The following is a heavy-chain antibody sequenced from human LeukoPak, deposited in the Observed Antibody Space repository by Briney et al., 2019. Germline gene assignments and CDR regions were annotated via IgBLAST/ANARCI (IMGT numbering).Heavy chain of an antibody. CDR3: ARQRYSDY. D-gene: IGHD1-1*01. J-gene: IGHJ4*02. V-gene: IGHV3-7*01. CDR1: GFTFSRYL. CDR2: IKEDGSEN. Sequence: GGSLRLSCAASGFTFSRYLMTWVRQAPGKGLEWVANIKEDGSENSYVESVKGRFTISRDNAKNSLYLQLNSLRAEDTAVYFCARQRYSDYWGQGTLVTVSS.